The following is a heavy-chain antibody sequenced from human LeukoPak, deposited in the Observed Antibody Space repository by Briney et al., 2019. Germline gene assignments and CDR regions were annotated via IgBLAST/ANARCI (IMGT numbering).Heavy chain of an antibody. D-gene: IGHD3-10*01. V-gene: IGHV3-74*01. CDR3: RISGSSELVFDY. Sequence: GGSLRLSCAASGFTFSSYWMNWVRQAPGKGLVWVSRIASDGSSTTYADSVKGRFSISRDNAKNTLYLQMNSLRAEDTAVYYCRISGSSELVFDYWGQGTLVTVSS. J-gene: IGHJ4*02. CDR2: IASDGSST. CDR1: GFTFSSYW.